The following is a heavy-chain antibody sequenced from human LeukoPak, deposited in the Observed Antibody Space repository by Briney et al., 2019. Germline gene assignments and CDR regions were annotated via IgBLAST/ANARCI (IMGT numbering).Heavy chain of an antibody. V-gene: IGHV1-18*01. Sequence: GASVKVSCKASGYTFTSYGISWVRQAPGQGLEWMGWISAYNGNTNYAQKFQGRVTMTRDTSISTAYMELSRLRSDDTAVYYCAGHRDVRRFDYWGQGTLVTVSS. CDR2: ISAYNGNT. J-gene: IGHJ4*02. CDR1: GYTFTSYG. CDR3: AGHRDVRRFDY. D-gene: IGHD6-6*01.